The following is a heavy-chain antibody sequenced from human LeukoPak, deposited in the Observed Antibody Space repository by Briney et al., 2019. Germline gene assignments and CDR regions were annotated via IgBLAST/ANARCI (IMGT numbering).Heavy chain of an antibody. J-gene: IGHJ4*02. CDR1: GGSISSSSYY. CDR2: IYYSGST. CDR3: ARWDGGSQSFDY. V-gene: IGHV4-39*07. Sequence: SETLSLTCTVSGGSISSSSYYWGWIRQPPGKGLEWIGSIYYSGSTYYNPSLKSRVTISVDTSKNQFSLKLSSVTAADTAVYYCARWDGGSQSFDYWGQGTLVTVSS. D-gene: IGHD1-26*01.